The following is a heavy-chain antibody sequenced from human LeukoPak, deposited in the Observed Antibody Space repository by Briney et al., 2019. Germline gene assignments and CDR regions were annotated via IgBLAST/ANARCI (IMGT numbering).Heavy chain of an antibody. D-gene: IGHD6-19*01. CDR3: ARERVRIAVTGTKFFDS. CDR1: GDSISSGRYS. J-gene: IGHJ4*02. V-gene: IGHV4-61*09. Sequence: SETLSLTCTVSGDSISSGRYSRNWIRQPAGKGLEWIGQIYTSGNTNYNPSLKSRVSISADTSRNQFSLKLSSVTAADTAVYYCARERVRIAVTGTKFFDSWGQGILVTVSS. CDR2: IYTSGNT.